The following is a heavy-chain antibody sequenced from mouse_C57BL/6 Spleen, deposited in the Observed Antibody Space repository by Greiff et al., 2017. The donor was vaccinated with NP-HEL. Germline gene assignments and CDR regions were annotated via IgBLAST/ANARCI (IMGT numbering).Heavy chain of an antibody. D-gene: IGHD1-1*01. CDR3: ATHYYGSSYLYYYAMDY. CDR2: INPNNGGT. J-gene: IGHJ4*01. Sequence: VQLQQSGPELVKPGASVKMSCKASGYTFTDYNMHWVKQSHGKSLEWIGYINPNNGGTSYNQKFKGKATLTVNKSSSTAYMELRSLTSEDSAVYYCATHYYGSSYLYYYAMDYWGQGTSVTVSS. V-gene: IGHV1-22*01. CDR1: GYTFTDYN.